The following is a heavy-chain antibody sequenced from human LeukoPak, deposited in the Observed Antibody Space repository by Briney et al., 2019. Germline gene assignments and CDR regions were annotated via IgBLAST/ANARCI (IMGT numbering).Heavy chain of an antibody. J-gene: IGHJ4*02. CDR2: ISSSVGYT. CDR3: AREGVRPYYYDSSGYYGPLDY. V-gene: IGHV3-23*01. Sequence: PGGSLRLSCPASGFSFNSDAMSWVRQAPGKGLECVSTISSSVGYTYYADSVKGRFTTSRDNSKNTLYLQMTSIRAEDTAVYYCAREGVRPYYYDSSGYYGPLDYWGQGTLVTVSS. D-gene: IGHD3-22*01. CDR1: GFSFNSDA.